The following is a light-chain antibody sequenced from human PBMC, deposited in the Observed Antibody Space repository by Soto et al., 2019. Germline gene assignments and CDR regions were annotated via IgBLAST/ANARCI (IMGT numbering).Light chain of an antibody. CDR2: DAS. V-gene: IGKV1-5*01. CDR1: QSISSW. Sequence: DIQMTESPSTLSASLGDRVTITCRASQSISSWLAWYQQKPGKAPKLLIYDASSLESGVPSRFSGSGSGTEFTLTISSLQPDDFATYYCHQYNYYRPTFGQGTKVDI. CDR3: HQYNYYRPT. J-gene: IGKJ1*01.